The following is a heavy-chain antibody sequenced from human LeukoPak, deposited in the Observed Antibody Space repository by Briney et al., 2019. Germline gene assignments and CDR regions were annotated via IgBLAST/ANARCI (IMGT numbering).Heavy chain of an antibody. CDR1: GGSISSGDYY. Sequence: SQTLSLTCTVSGGSISSGDYYWSWIRQPPGKGLEWIGYIYYSGSTYYNPSLKSRVTISVDTSKNQFSLKLSSVTAADTAVYYCARFSYYYDSSGRGFDYSGQGTLVTVSS. D-gene: IGHD3-22*01. J-gene: IGHJ4*02. CDR3: ARFSYYYDSSGRGFDY. V-gene: IGHV4-30-4*08. CDR2: IYYSGST.